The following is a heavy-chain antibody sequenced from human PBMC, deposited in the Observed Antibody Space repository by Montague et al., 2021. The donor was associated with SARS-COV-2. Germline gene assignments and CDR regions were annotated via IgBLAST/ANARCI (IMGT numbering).Heavy chain of an antibody. D-gene: IGHD2-2*01. Sequence: SETLSLTCAVYGGSFSNHYWSWIRQPPGKGLEWVGTIHYSGITYYNPSLKSRVTISVDTSRNQFSLKLSSVTAADTAIYYCARHLAISGTAAVSDYWGQGTLVTVSS. CDR2: IHYSGIT. V-gene: IGHV4-34*01. J-gene: IGHJ4*02. CDR3: ARHLAISGTAAVSDY. CDR1: GGSFSNHY.